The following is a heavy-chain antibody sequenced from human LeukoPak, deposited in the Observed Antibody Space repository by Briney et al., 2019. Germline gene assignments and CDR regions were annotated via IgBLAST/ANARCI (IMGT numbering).Heavy chain of an antibody. CDR1: GFTFSSYA. V-gene: IGHV3-23*01. CDR3: AKLGTYYDILTGYYRSPFFDY. Sequence: RGSLRLSCAASGFTFSSYAMSWVRQAPGKGLEWVSAISGSGGSTYYADSVKGRFTISRDNSKNTLYLQMNSLRAEDTAVYYCAKLGTYYDILTGYYRSPFFDYWGQGTLVTVSS. CDR2: ISGSGGST. J-gene: IGHJ4*02. D-gene: IGHD3-9*01.